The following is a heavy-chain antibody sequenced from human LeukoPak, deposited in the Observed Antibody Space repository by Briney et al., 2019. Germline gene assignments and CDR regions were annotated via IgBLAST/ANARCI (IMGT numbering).Heavy chain of an antibody. CDR1: GFNFCGFC. D-gene: IGHD3-16*02. J-gene: IGHJ6*03. CDR3: ARRESSYQNYYYYYHMDV. CDR2: YNWNGDST. V-gene: IGHV3-20*03. Sequence: GSLRLLLATPGFNFCGFCISRGRQSSGKGLEWGFDYNWNGDSTGYADSVKGRFTISRDNAKNSLYLQMNSLRAEDTALYYCARRESSYQNYYYYYHMDVWGEGTTVTVSS.